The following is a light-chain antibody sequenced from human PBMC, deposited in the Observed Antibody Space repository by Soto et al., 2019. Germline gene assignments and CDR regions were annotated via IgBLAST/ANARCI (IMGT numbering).Light chain of an antibody. CDR2: LNNDGSH. CDR1: SGHSSYA. J-gene: IGLJ2*01. Sequence: QPVLTQSPSASASLGASVKLTCTLSSGHSSYAIAWHQKQPGKGPRYLMDLNNDGSHTKGDGIPDRFSGSSSGADRFLIISSLQSEDEADYYCQTWGTGFQFFGGGTKLTLL. V-gene: IGLV4-69*01. CDR3: QTWGTGFQF.